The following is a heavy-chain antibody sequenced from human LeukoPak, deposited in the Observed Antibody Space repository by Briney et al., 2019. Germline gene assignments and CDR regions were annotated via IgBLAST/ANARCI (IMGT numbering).Heavy chain of an antibody. V-gene: IGHV4-59*08. CDR3: ARHFYDDYHYFDY. D-gene: IGHD4-17*01. CDR1: GGSISSYY. Sequence: SETLPLTCTVSGGSISSYYWSWIRQPPGKGLEWIGYIYYSGSTNYNPSLKSRVTISVDTSKNQFSLKLSSVTAADTAVYYCARHFYDDYHYFDYWGQGTLVTVSS. CDR2: IYYSGST. J-gene: IGHJ4*02.